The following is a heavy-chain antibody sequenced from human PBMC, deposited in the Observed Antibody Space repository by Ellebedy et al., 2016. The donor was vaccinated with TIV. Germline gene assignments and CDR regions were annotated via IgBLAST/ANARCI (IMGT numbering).Heavy chain of an antibody. D-gene: IGHD3-22*01. Sequence: SETLSLTXTVSTSSLISTSYYWGWILQPPGKGLEWIGTVYYSGSTYYNPSLKSRVTISVDTSKNQFSLKLSSVTAADTAVYYCSRSYDSRRYYPGGYWGQGTLDNVSS. CDR3: SRSYDSRRYYPGGY. V-gene: IGHV4-39*01. CDR1: TSSLISTSYY. J-gene: IGHJ4*02. CDR2: VYYSGST.